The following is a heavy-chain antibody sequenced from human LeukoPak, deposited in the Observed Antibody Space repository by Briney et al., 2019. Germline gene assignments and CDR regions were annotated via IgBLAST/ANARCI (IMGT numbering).Heavy chain of an antibody. Sequence: ASVKVSCKASGYTFTSYYMHWVRQAPGQGLEWMGWISAYNGNTNYAQKLQGRVTMTTDTSTSTAYMELRSLRSDDTAVYYCARDLMDTAMADDLYYYYYMDVWGKGTTVTVSS. CDR2: ISAYNGNT. V-gene: IGHV1-18*04. J-gene: IGHJ6*03. D-gene: IGHD5-18*01. CDR1: GYTFTSYY. CDR3: ARDLMDTAMADDLYYYYYMDV.